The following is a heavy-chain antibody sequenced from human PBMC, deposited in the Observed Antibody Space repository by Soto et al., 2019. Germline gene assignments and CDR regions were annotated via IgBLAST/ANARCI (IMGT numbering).Heavy chain of an antibody. V-gene: IGHV4-59*12. CDR2: IYFSGGT. D-gene: IGHD6-13*01. J-gene: IGHJ4*02. Sequence: QVQLQESGPGLVKPSETLSITCTVSGGSISSYYWSWIRQPPGKGLEWIGYIYFSGGTNYNPSLKSRVTISIDTSKNQFSLKLSSVTAADTAVYYCARESRSWYGSIWDYWGQGTLVTVSS. CDR3: ARESRSWYGSIWDY. CDR1: GGSISSYY.